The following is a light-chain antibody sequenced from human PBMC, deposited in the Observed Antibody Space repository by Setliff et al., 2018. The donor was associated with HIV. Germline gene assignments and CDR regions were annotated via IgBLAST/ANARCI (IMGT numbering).Light chain of an antibody. Sequence: LTQPRSVSGSPGQSVTISCTGTSSDVGGYNYVSWYQQHPGKAPKLMIYDVSKRPSGVPDRFSGSKSGNTASLTIYGLQAEDEADYNCCSYAGSYTFVFETGTKVTVL. CDR1: SSDVGGYNY. V-gene: IGLV2-11*01. CDR3: CSYAGSYTFV. CDR2: DVS. J-gene: IGLJ1*01.